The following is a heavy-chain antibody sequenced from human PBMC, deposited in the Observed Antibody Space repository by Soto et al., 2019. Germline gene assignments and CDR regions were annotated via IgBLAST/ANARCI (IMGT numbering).Heavy chain of an antibody. CDR3: ARDWPDTYCGGDCPLGYYYHGMDV. CDR1: GFSFNIYY. D-gene: IGHD2-21*02. CDR2: INPSNGFT. Sequence: QVQLVQSGAELKKPGASVSLSCKASGFSFNIYYIHWVRQSPGEGLQWMGVINPSNGFTNYPQKFQGRVSMTADMSTTTVYLELSSLKSEDTAVYFCARDWPDTYCGGDCPLGYYYHGMDVWGQGTAVTVSS. J-gene: IGHJ6*02. V-gene: IGHV1-46*02.